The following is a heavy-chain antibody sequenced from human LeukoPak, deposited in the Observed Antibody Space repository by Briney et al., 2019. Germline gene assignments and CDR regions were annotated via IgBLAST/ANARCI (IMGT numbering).Heavy chain of an antibody. V-gene: IGHV1-46*02. J-gene: IGHJ4*02. CDR2: INPSGGST. Sequence: ASVKVSCKPSRYTFKTSFMHWVSPAPGQGLEWMGRINPSGGSTSYAQKFQGRVTMTGDTSTNTVYMDPSSLRSEDSSVYYCGISRVLFDHWGQGTLVTVSS. D-gene: IGHD2/OR15-2a*01. CDR3: GISRVLFDH. CDR1: RYTFKTSF.